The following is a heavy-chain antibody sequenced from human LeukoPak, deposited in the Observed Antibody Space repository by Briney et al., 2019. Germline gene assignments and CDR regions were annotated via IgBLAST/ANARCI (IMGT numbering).Heavy chain of an antibody. V-gene: IGHV1-18*01. CDR2: ISAYNGNT. D-gene: IGHD3-10*01. Sequence: ASVNVSCKASGYTFTSYGISWVRQAPGQGLEWMGWISAYNGNTNYAQKLQGRVTMTTDTSTSTAYMELRSLRSDDTAVYYCARDRMVRGVSNYYYYYGMDVWGQGTTVTVSS. CDR3: ARDRMVRGVSNYYYYYGMDV. CDR1: GYTFTSYG. J-gene: IGHJ6*02.